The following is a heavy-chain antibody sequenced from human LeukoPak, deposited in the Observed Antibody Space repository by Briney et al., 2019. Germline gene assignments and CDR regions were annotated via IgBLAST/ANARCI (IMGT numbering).Heavy chain of an antibody. Sequence: GGSLRLSFAASGFTFSSYAMSWVRQAPGKGLEWVSAISGSGGSTYYADSVKGRFTISRDNSKNTLYLQMNSLRAEDTAVYYCAKGSSSGWDYYFDYWGQGTLVTVSS. CDR2: ISGSGGST. CDR1: GFTFSSYA. D-gene: IGHD6-19*01. J-gene: IGHJ4*02. CDR3: AKGSSSGWDYYFDY. V-gene: IGHV3-23*01.